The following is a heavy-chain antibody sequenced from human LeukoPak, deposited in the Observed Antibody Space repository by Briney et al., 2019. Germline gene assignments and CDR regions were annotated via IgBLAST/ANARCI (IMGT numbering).Heavy chain of an antibody. CDR1: GFTFSNYW. V-gene: IGHV3-7*01. J-gene: IGHJ4*02. CDR2: IKEDGSEK. Sequence: GGSRSLSCAASGFTFSNYWMSWVRQAPGKGLEWVANIKEDGSEKYYVDSVKGRFTISRDNARNSLYLQMNSLRAEDTAVYYCASGRQLGYWGQGTLVTVSS. D-gene: IGHD6-13*01. CDR3: ASGRQLGY.